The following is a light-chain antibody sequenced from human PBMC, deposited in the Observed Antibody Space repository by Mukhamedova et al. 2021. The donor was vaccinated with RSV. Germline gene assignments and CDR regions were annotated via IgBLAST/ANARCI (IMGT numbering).Light chain of an antibody. CDR2: KAS. J-gene: IGKJ1*01. CDR3: QEYYTYSRT. Sequence: WYQRRVHGTAPRVLIHKASSLQSGVPSRFSGSGSGTEFSLTINSLLPDDFATYYCQEYYTYSRTFGQGTKVEIK. V-gene: IGKV1-5*03.